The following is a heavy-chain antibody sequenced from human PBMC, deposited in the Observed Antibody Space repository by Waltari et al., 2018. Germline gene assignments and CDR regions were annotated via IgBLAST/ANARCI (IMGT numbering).Heavy chain of an antibody. CDR3: ASCTGGNCYYYGFDV. J-gene: IGHJ6*02. D-gene: IGHD2-8*02. V-gene: IGHV3-30-3*01. CDR2: ISSDGSRK. Sequence: QVQLVESGGGVVQPGRSLRLSCAASGFPFRSSAMHWVRQTPGRGREWVGVISSDGSRKSYADSVKGRFSISRDNSKNSLSLEMNSLRPEDTAVYYCASCTGGNCYYYGFDVWGQGTTVTVSS. CDR1: GFPFRSSA.